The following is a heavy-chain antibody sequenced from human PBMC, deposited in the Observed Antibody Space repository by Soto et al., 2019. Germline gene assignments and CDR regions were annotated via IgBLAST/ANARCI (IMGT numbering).Heavy chain of an antibody. V-gene: IGHV3-74*01. J-gene: IGHJ6*02. CDR2: INSDGSST. CDR3: VRDKYYDFWSGYYTAYQFYGMDV. Sequence: GGSLRLSCAASGFTYSRYWMHWVRQAPGKGLVWVSRINSDGSSTTYVDSVKDRFTISRDNARNTLFLQMNSLRADDTAVYYCVRDKYYDFWSGYYTAYQFYGMDVWGQGTTVTVSS. CDR1: GFTYSRYW. D-gene: IGHD3-3*01.